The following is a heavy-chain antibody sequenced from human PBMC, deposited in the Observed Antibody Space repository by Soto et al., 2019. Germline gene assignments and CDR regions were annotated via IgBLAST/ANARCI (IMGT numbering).Heavy chain of an antibody. D-gene: IGHD1-1*01. CDR2: IIPIFGTA. CDR1: GGTFSSYA. J-gene: IGHJ5*02. CDR3: ARSRYNWNEPTHSNWFDP. V-gene: IGHV1-69*01. Sequence: VQLVQSGAEVKKPGSSVKVSCKASGGTFSSYAISWVRQAPGQGLEWMGGIIPIFGTANYAQKFQGRVTITADESTSTAYMELSSLRSEDTAVYYCARSRYNWNEPTHSNWFDPWGQGTLVTVSS.